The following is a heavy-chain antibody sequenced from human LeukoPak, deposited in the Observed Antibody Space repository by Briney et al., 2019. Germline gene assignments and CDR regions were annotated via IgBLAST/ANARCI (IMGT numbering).Heavy chain of an antibody. CDR2: INAGNGNT. CDR3: ARGLAVAVTRGFDY. V-gene: IGHV1-3*01. J-gene: IGHJ4*02. D-gene: IGHD6-19*01. Sequence: ASVTVSCKASGYTFTSYAMHWVRQAPGQRLEWMGWINAGNGNTKYSQKFQGRVTITRVTSASTDYMELSSLRSEDTAVYYGARGLAVAVTRGFDYWGQGTLVTVSS. CDR1: GYTFTSYA.